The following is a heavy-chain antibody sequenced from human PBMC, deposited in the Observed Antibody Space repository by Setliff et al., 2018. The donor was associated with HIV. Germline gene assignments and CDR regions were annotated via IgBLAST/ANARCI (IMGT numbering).Heavy chain of an antibody. CDR3: ASGRGAKGGYDYFGS. D-gene: IGHD5-12*01. CDR2: IYYSGAT. J-gene: IGHJ4*02. CDR1: GDSISSGGYY. Sequence: SETLSLTCTVSGDSISSGGYYWSWIRRLPGKGLEWIGYIYYSGATYYNPSLKNRVTISLDTSKSQFSLKLTSVTAADTALYYCASGRGAKGGYDYFGSWGQGTLVTVSS. V-gene: IGHV4-31*03.